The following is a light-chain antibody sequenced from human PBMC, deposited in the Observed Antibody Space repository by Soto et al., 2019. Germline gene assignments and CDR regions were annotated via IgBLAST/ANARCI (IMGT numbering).Light chain of an antibody. J-gene: IGKJ2*01. CDR2: DAS. Sequence: EIVLTQSPATLSLSPGERATLSCRASRSVRTYFAWYQQKPGQAPRLLIYDASKRATGVPARFSGSGSGTDFTLTISGLQSEDFAVYYCQQGHNWPLTFGQGTRLEI. CDR3: QQGHNWPLT. V-gene: IGKV3-11*01. CDR1: RSVRTY.